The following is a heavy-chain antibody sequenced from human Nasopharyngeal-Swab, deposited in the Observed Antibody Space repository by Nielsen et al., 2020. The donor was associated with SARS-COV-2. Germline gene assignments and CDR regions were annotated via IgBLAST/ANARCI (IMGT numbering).Heavy chain of an antibody. J-gene: IGHJ4*02. CDR1: GYTFTSYG. Sequence: ASVKVSCKAFGYTFTSYGISWVRQAPGQGLEWRGWISAYNANTKNAQKLQGRVTMTTDTSTNTAYMELRSLRSDDTAVYYCARDDRITSGSLFDYWGQGTLVTVSS. V-gene: IGHV1-18*01. D-gene: IGHD6-19*01. CDR2: ISAYNANT. CDR3: ARDDRITSGSLFDY.